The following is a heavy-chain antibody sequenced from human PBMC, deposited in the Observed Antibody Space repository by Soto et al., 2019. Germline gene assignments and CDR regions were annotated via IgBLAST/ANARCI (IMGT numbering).Heavy chain of an antibody. Sequence: SETLSLTCTVSGGSISSYYWSWIRQPPGKGLEWIGYIYYSGSTNYNPSLKSRVTISVDTSKNQFSLKLSSVTAADTAVYYCARHLVDSMIPYYWGQGTLVTVSS. CDR1: GGSISSYY. D-gene: IGHD1-26*01. V-gene: IGHV4-59*08. CDR3: ARHLVDSMIPYY. CDR2: IYYSGST. J-gene: IGHJ4*02.